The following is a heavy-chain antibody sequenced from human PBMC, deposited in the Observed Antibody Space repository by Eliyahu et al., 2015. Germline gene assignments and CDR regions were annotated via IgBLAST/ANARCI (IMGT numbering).Heavy chain of an antibody. J-gene: IGHJ4*02. CDR2: IYYSGST. D-gene: IGHD3-16*01. CDR3: ARDLHGGGFDY. Sequence: QVQLQESGPGLVKPSETLSLTCTVSGGSISSYYWSWIRQPPGKGLEWIGDIYYSGSTNYNPPLKSRVTISVDTSKNQFSLKLSSVTAADTAVYYCARDLHGGGFDYWGQGTLVTVSS. CDR1: GGSISSYY. V-gene: IGHV4-59*01.